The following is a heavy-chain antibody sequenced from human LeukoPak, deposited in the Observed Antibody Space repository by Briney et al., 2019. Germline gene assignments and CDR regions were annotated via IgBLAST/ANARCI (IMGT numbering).Heavy chain of an antibody. CDR3: AREGIAARRNRFDP. J-gene: IGHJ5*02. V-gene: IGHV1-2*02. CDR1: GYTFTSYD. CDR2: INPNSGGT. Sequence: GASVKVSCKASGYTFTSYDINWVRQATGQGLEWMGWINPNSGGTNYAQKFQGRVTMTRDTSISTAYMELSRLRSDDTAVYYCAREGIAARRNRFDPWGQGTLVTVSS. D-gene: IGHD6-6*01.